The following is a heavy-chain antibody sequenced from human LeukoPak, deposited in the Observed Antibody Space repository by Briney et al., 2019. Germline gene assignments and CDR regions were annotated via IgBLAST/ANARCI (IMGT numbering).Heavy chain of an antibody. CDR2: IYYSGST. Sequence: ETSETLSLTCSVSGASISSSTYYWGWIRQPPGKGLEWIASIYYSGSTYYNPSLKSRVTMSVDASNNQFSLKLSSVTAADTAVYYCANGIRLPYYWGQGILVTVSS. CDR3: ANGIRLPYY. CDR1: GASISSSTYY. V-gene: IGHV4-39*01. D-gene: IGHD2-21*02. J-gene: IGHJ4*02.